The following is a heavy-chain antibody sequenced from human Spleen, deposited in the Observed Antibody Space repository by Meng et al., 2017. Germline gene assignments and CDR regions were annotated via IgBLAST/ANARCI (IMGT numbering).Heavy chain of an antibody. D-gene: IGHD4/OR15-4a*01. J-gene: IGHJ4*02. CDR3: AKDRLYMSSTGDFDY. CDR2: FSGSGDNT. CDR1: GFTFSSYA. V-gene: IGHV3-23*01. Sequence: GGSLRLSCAASGFTFSSYAMSWVRQAPGKGLEWVSTFSGSGDNTYYADSVKGRFTVSRDNSKNTLYLQMNSLRAEDTAVYYCAKDRLYMSSTGDFDYWGQGTLVTVSS.